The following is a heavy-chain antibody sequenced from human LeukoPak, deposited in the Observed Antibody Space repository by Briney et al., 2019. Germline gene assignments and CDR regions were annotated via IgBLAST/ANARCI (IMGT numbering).Heavy chain of an antibody. CDR3: ARDPPNIVGATKGIFDH. J-gene: IGHJ4*02. D-gene: IGHD1-26*01. V-gene: IGHV3-48*03. CDR1: GFTFSSYE. CDR2: ISSRGSTI. Sequence: GGTLRLSCAASGFTFSSYEMNWVHQAPGKGLEGVSYISSRGSTIYYADSVKGRFTISRDNAKNSLYLQMNSLRAEDTAVYYCARDPPNIVGATKGIFDHWGQGTLVTVSS.